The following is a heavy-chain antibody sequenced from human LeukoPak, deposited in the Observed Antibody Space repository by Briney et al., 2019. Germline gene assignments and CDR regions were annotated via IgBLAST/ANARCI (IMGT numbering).Heavy chain of an antibody. D-gene: IGHD3-22*01. CDR3: ANGGLWLPTRTA. CDR1: GFAFNFYA. V-gene: IGHV3-23*01. CDR2: ISGSGGST. Sequence: PGGSLRLSCAASGFAFNFYAMSWVRQAPGKGLEWVSSISGSGGSTYYADSVKGRFTISRDNSKNTLYLQMNSLRVEDTAVYYCANGGLWLPTRTAWGQGTLVIVSS. J-gene: IGHJ5*02.